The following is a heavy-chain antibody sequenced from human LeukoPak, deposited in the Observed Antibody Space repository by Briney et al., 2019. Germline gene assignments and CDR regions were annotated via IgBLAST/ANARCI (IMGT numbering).Heavy chain of an antibody. Sequence: SETLSLTCTVAGGSISSGGYYWSWIRQPPGKGLEWIGYIYHSGSTYYNPSLKSRVTISVDTSKNQFPLKLNSVTAADTAVYYCGRGPEEWLPRDWFAPWGQGTLVTVSS. V-gene: IGHV4-30-2*01. J-gene: IGHJ5*02. CDR3: GRGPEEWLPRDWFAP. D-gene: IGHD6-19*01. CDR2: IYHSGST. CDR1: GGSISSGGYY.